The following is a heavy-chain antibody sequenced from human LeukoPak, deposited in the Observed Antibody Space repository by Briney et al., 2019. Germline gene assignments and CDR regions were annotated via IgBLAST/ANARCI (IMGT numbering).Heavy chain of an antibody. CDR1: TFTFSSYA. J-gene: IGHJ4*01. CDR2: ISAGADST. V-gene: IGHV3-23*01. CDR3: ARELPREVTLDY. Sequence: GGSLRLSCAASTFTFSSYAMSWVRQAPGEGLEWVSAISAGADSTYYADSVQGRFTISRDNAKNTLYLQMKSLRAEDTAVYYCARELPREVTLDYWGQGTPVTVSS. D-gene: IGHD2-21*02.